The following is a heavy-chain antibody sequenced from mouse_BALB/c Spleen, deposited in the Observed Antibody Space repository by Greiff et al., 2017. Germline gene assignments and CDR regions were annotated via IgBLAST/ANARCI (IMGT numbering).Heavy chain of an antibody. D-gene: IGHD1-1*01. J-gene: IGHJ4*01. Sequence: VPLQQSGAALVKPGASVKLSCTASGFNIKDTYMHWVKQRPEQGLEWIGLIDPADGNTKYAPKFQGKATITADTSSNKAYLQLSRLTSEDAAVYYCSRSGYYGSSYDYAMDYWGQGTSVTVSA. CDR2: IDPADGNT. CDR1: GFNIKDTY. V-gene: IGHV14-3*02. CDR3: SRSGYYGSSYDYAMDY.